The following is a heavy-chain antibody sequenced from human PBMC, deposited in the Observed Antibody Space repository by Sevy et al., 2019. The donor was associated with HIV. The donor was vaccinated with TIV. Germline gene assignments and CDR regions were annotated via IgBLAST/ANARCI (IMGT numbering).Heavy chain of an antibody. Sequence: GGSLRLSCAASGFTFSYSGMHWVSQAPGKGLEWLTFIQFDGSSQYYAHSVKGRFTILRDNSKNTLYLQMNSLRGDDTAVYYCAKNTAAVGVGGFDYWGQGALVTVSS. CDR1: GFTFSYSG. CDR2: IQFDGSSQ. D-gene: IGHD2-8*01. CDR3: AKNTAAVGVGGFDY. J-gene: IGHJ4*02. V-gene: IGHV3-30*02.